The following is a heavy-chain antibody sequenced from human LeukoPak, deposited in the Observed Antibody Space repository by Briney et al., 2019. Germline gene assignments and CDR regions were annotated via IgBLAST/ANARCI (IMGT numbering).Heavy chain of an antibody. J-gene: IGHJ4*02. D-gene: IGHD3-16*01. CDR1: GGSISSGGYY. V-gene: IGHV4-30-2*01. Sequence: SQTLSLTCTVSGGSISSGGYYWSWIRQPPGKGLEWIGYIYHSGSTYYNPSLKSRVTISLDTSKNQFSLKLTSVTAADTALYFCARRSGGGDYYFDYWGQGTLVTVSS. CDR3: ARRSGGGDYYFDY. CDR2: IYHSGST.